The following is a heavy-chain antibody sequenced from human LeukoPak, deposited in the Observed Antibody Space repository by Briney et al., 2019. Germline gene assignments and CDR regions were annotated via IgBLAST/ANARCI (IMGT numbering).Heavy chain of an antibody. CDR1: GFTFSSYA. CDR2: IRSSGDNT. CDR3: AKDWYVMDV. Sequence: GGSLRLSCAASGFTFSSYAMNWVRQAPGKGLEWVSSIRSSGDNTYYADSVKGRFTISRDNSKNTVYLQMNSLRAEDTAVYYCAKDWYVMDVWDRGTTVTVSS. V-gene: IGHV3-23*01. J-gene: IGHJ6*02.